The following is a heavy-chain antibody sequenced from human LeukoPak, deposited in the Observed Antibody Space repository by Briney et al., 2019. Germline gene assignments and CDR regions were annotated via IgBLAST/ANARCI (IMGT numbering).Heavy chain of an antibody. CDR2: ISYDGSNK. V-gene: IGHV3-30*19. CDR1: GFTFSSYA. CDR3: AGAIYGSGSYSGAFDI. Sequence: PGGSLTLSCAASGFTFSSYAMSWVREAPARGLEWVAVISYDGSNKYYADSVKGRFTISRDNSKNTLYLQMNSLRAEDTAVYYCAGAIYGSGSYSGAFDIWGQGTMVTVSS. J-gene: IGHJ3*02. D-gene: IGHD3-10*01.